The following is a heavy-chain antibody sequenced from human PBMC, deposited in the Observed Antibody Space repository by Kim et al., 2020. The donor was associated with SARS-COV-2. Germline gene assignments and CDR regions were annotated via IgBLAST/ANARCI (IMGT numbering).Heavy chain of an antibody. CDR3: ARDHQSSEQQPVDDRVYYYYGMDV. Sequence: GGSLRLSCAASGFTFSSYSMNWVRQAPGKGLEWVSSISSSSSYIYYADSVKGRFTISRDNAKNSLYLQMNSLRAEDTAVYYCARDHQSSEQQPVDDRVYYYYGMDVWGQGTTVTVSS. D-gene: IGHD6-13*01. CDR2: ISSSSSYI. CDR1: GFTFSSYS. V-gene: IGHV3-21*01. J-gene: IGHJ6*02.